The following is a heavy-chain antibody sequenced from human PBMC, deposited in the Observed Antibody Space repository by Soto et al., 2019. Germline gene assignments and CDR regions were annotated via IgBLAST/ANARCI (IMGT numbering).Heavy chain of an antibody. V-gene: IGHV3-23*01. CDR2: ISGSGGST. J-gene: IGHJ5*02. Sequence: GGSLRLSCAASGFTFSSYAMSWVRQAPGKGLEWVSAISGSGGSTYYADSVKGRFTISRDNSKNTLYLQMGSLRAEDMAVYYCAIEGYSSGFNWFDPWGQGTLVTVSS. D-gene: IGHD6-19*01. CDR3: AIEGYSSGFNWFDP. CDR1: GFTFSSYA.